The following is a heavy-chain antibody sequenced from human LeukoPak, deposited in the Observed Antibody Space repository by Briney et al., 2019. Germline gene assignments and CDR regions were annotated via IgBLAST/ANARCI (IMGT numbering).Heavy chain of an antibody. V-gene: IGHV1-46*01. J-gene: IGHJ4*02. Sequence: ASVKVSCKPSGYTFTSYYMHWVRQAPGQGLEWMGIINPSGGSTSYAQKFQGRVTMTRDTSTSTVYMELSSLRSEDTAVYYCARDWCSGGSCYSYYYWGQGTLVAVS. CDR3: ARDWCSGGSCYSYYY. CDR1: GYTFTSYY. CDR2: INPSGGST. D-gene: IGHD2-15*01.